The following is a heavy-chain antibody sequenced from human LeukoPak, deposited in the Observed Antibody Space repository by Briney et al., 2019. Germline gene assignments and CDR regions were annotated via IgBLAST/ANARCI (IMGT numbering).Heavy chain of an antibody. D-gene: IGHD6-13*01. V-gene: IGHV3-33*01. CDR3: ARDSSSSWFPLYYYYYGMDV. J-gene: IGHJ6*02. CDR1: GFTFSSYG. Sequence: GGSLRLSCAASGFTFSSYGMHWVRQAPGKGLEWVAVIRYDGSNKYYADSVKGRFTISRDNSKNTLYLQMNSLRAEDTAVYYCARDSSSSWFPLYYYYYGMDVWGQGTTVTVSS. CDR2: IRYDGSNK.